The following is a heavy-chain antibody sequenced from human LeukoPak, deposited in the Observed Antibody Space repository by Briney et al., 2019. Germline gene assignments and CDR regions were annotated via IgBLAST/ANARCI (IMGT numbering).Heavy chain of an antibody. CDR1: GFTFSSYE. J-gene: IGHJ5*02. Sequence: PGGSLRLSCAASGFTFSSYEMNWVRQAPGKGLEWVSCISSSGSSIYYADSVEGRFTISRDNAKSSLYLQMNSLRAEDTAVYYCAKLPYGDYNHHWGQGTLVTVSS. CDR3: AKLPYGDYNHH. CDR2: ISSSGSSI. D-gene: IGHD4-17*01. V-gene: IGHV3-48*03.